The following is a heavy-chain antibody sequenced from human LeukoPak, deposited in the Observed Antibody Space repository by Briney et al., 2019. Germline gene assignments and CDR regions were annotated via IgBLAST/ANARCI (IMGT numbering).Heavy chain of an antibody. Sequence: GGSLRLSCAASGFTFSSYWMSWVRQAPGKGLEWVANIKQDGSEKYYVDSLKGRFTISRDNAKNSLYLQMNSLGAEDTAVYYCARRQGSSISCYYAFDIWGQGTMVTVSS. CDR2: IKQDGSEK. CDR1: GFTFSSYW. V-gene: IGHV3-7*01. CDR3: ARRQGSSISCYYAFDI. J-gene: IGHJ3*02. D-gene: IGHD2-2*01.